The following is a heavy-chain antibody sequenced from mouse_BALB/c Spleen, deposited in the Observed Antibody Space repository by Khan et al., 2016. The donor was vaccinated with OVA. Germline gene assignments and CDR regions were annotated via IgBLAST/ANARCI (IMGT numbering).Heavy chain of an antibody. J-gene: IGHJ2*01. D-gene: IGHD1-1*01. CDR2: ISYSGGT. Sequence: EVQLQESGPGLVKPSQSLSLTCTVTGYSITSGYAWNWLRQFPGNKLEWMGYISYSGGTSYNPSLKSRISITRDTYKNQFFLQLNSVTTEDTATDCCARGNYYGYYFDYWGQGTTLTVSS. V-gene: IGHV3-2*02. CDR3: ARGNYYGYYFDY. CDR1: GYSITSGYA.